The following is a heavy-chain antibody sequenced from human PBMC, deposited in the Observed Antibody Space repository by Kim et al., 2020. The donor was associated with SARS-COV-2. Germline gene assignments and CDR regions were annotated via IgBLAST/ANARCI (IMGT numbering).Heavy chain of an antibody. D-gene: IGHD1-26*01. CDR3: ARAVGSYDF. CDR1: GFPFGTYG. Sequence: GGSLRLSCATSGFPFGTYGMHWVRQTPGKGLEWVAVIWFDGSVKYYADSVKGRFTISRDNSKNTLYLQMNSLRGEDTGLYYCARAVGSYDFWGQGTQVTV. CDR2: IWFDGSVK. V-gene: IGHV3-33*01. J-gene: IGHJ4*02.